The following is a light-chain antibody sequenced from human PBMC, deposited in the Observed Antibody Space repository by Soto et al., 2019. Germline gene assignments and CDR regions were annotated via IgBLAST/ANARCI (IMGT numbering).Light chain of an antibody. CDR1: SSNIGAGYD. CDR3: QSYDSGLSTSVV. J-gene: IGLJ2*01. CDR2: GNT. Sequence: QSVLTQPPSVSGAPGQRVTISCTGSSSNIGAGYDVHWYQHLPGTAPKLLIYGNTNRPSGVPDRFSGSKSGTSASLAITGLQAEDEADYYCQSYDSGLSTSVVFGGGTKVTVL. V-gene: IGLV1-40*01.